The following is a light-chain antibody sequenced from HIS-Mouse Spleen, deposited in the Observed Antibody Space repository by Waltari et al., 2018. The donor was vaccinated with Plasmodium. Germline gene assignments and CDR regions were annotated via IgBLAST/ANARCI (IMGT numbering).Light chain of an antibody. CDR3: QVWDSSSDHYV. V-gene: IGLV3-21*02. CDR2: DDS. J-gene: IGLJ1*01. Sequence: SYVLTQPPSVSVAPGQTARITCGGNNIGRKSVHWYQQKPGQAPVLVVYDDSDRPSGIRERFAGSNSGNTATLTISRVEAGDEADYYCQVWDSSSDHYVFGTGTKVTVL. CDR1: NIGRKS.